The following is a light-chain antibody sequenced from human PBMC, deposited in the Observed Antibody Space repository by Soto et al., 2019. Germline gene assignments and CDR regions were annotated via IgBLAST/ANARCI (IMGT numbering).Light chain of an antibody. V-gene: IGKV3-20*01. CDR3: QQYGGSPTWT. CDR1: QSVSSGY. Sequence: EIVLTQSPGTLSLSPGERATLSCRASQSVSSGYLAWYQQKPGQAPRLLIYGASSRATGIPDRLSGSGSGTDFTLTISRLEPEDFAVYYCQQYGGSPTWTFGQGTKVEIK. CDR2: GAS. J-gene: IGKJ1*01.